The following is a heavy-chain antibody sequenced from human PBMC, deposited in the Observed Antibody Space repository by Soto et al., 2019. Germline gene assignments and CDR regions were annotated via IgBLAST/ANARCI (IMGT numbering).Heavy chain of an antibody. CDR3: ARDSFPPYSSSSKGFDY. J-gene: IGHJ4*02. Sequence: SETLSLTCTVSGGSISSYYWTWIRQSPGKGLEWIASLDYSGTTNYNPSLKSRITTSVDPSKKQFSLKMRSVTAADTAVYYCARDSFPPYSSSSKGFDYWGQGSLVT. CDR2: LDYSGTT. V-gene: IGHV4-59*01. D-gene: IGHD6-6*01. CDR1: GGSISSYY.